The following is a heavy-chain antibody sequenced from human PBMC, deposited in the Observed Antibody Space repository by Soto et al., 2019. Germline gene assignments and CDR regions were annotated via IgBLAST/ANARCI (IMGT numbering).Heavy chain of an antibody. Sequence: SETLSLTCTVSGGSISSGGYYWSWIRQHPGKGLEWIGYIYYSGSTYYNPSLKSRLTISVDTSKNQFSLKLSSVTAADTAVYYCARVNIAYYDSSGYPQPDAFDIWGQGTMVTVSS. D-gene: IGHD3-22*01. CDR1: GGSISSGGYY. CDR2: IYYSGST. J-gene: IGHJ3*02. V-gene: IGHV4-31*03. CDR3: ARVNIAYYDSSGYPQPDAFDI.